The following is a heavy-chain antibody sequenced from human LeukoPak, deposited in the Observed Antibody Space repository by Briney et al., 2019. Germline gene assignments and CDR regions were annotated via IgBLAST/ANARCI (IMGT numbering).Heavy chain of an antibody. D-gene: IGHD6-13*01. CDR1: GFTFSDYY. CDR3: AKDPTAAADSIDAFDI. V-gene: IGHV3-11*01. Sequence: GGSLRLSCAASGFTFSDYYMSWIRQAPGKGLEWVSYISSSGSTIFYADSVKGRFTISRDNTKNSLYLQMNSLRAEDTAVYYCAKDPTAAADSIDAFDIWGQGTMVTVSS. J-gene: IGHJ3*02. CDR2: ISSSGSTI.